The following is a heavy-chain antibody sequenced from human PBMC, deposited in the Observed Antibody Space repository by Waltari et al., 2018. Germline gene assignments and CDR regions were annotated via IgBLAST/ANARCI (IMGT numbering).Heavy chain of an antibody. CDR1: GYSISSAYY. V-gene: IGHV4-38-2*02. CDR2: IYHSGST. CDR3: AGPVTTGYYYMDV. Sequence: QVQLQESGPGLVKPSETLSLTCTVSGYSISSAYYWGWIRQPPGKGLEWIGSIYHSGSTYYNPSLKSRVTISVDTSKNQFSLKLSSVTAADTAVYYCAGPVTTGYYYMDVWGKGTTVTVSS. D-gene: IGHD4-4*01. J-gene: IGHJ6*03.